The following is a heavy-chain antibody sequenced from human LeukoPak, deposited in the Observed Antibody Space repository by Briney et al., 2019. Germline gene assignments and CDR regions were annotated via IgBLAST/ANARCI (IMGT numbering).Heavy chain of an antibody. Sequence: PGGSLRLSCAASGFTFDDYGMNWVRQAPGKGLEWVSYISSSGSTIYYADSVKGRFTISRDNAKNSLYLQMNSLRAEDTAVYYCARDYSSGWYYFDYWGQGTLVTVSS. CDR3: ARDYSSGWYYFDY. J-gene: IGHJ4*02. CDR2: ISSSGSTI. CDR1: GFTFDDYG. D-gene: IGHD6-19*01. V-gene: IGHV3-48*03.